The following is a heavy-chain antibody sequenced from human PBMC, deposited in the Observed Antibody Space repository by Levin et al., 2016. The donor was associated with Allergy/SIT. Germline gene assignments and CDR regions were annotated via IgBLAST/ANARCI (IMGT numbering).Heavy chain of an antibody. J-gene: IGHJ4*02. Sequence: SETLSLTCTVSGGSISIKTNHWGWIRQSPGKGLEFIGTIYYGQSSHFNPSLGGRVRMSVDAPKTRFFLNLSSVTAADTAVYYCVRSAGTGLHGYFDYWGQGFPVTVSS. CDR2: IYYGQSS. V-gene: IGHV4-39*01. CDR3: VRSAGTGLHGYFDY. CDR1: GGSISIKTNH. D-gene: IGHD3-9*01.